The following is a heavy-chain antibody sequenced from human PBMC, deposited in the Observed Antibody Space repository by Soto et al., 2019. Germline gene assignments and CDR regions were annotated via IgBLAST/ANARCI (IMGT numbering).Heavy chain of an antibody. CDR2: ISWNSGSI. CDR3: AKALTTGSTFDY. Sequence: LRLSCAASGFTFDDYAMHWVRQAPGKGLEWVSGISWNSGSIGYADSVKGRFTISRDNAKNSLYLQMNSLRAEDTALYYCAKALTTGSTFDYWGQGTLVTVSS. V-gene: IGHV3-9*01. CDR1: GFTFDDYA. D-gene: IGHD3-9*01. J-gene: IGHJ4*02.